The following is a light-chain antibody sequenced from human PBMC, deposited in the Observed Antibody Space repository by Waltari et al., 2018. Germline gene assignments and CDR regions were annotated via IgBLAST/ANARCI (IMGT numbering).Light chain of an antibody. Sequence: ETIMTQSPAILSVSPGETAPLSCRASKSIGNNLAWYQQTPGQAPRLLIYVASSRGTGIPARFFGAGSGTDFTLTISSLQSEDFAVYYCQQYNEWPYTFGQGTKVDLK. J-gene: IGKJ2*01. CDR3: QQYNEWPYT. V-gene: IGKV3-15*01. CDR2: VAS. CDR1: KSIGNN.